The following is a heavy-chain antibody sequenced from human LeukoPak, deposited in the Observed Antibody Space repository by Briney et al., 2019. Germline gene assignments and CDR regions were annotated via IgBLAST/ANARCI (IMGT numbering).Heavy chain of an antibody. D-gene: IGHD2-15*01. CDR1: GGSISSYY. CDR2: IYYSGST. Sequence: SETLSLTCTVSGGSISSYYWSWIRQPPGKGLEWIGYIYYSGSTNYNSSLKGRVTISVDTSKNQFSLKLSSVTAADTAVYYCASGLWGRMSGGFYYYYYMDVWGKGTTVTVSS. V-gene: IGHV4-59*01. J-gene: IGHJ6*03. CDR3: ASGLWGRMSGGFYYYYYMDV.